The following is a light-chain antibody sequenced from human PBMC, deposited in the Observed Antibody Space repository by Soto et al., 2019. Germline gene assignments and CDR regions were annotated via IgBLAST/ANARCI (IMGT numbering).Light chain of an antibody. V-gene: IGKV1-8*01. CDR1: QGISSY. Sequence: AIRMTQSPSSLSASTGDRVTITCRASQGISSYLAWYQQKPGKAPKLLIYAASTLQSGVPSRFSGSGSGTDFTLTISCLQSEEFAAYYCQQLRSYPSTFGGGTKVDIK. J-gene: IGKJ4*01. CDR3: QQLRSYPST. CDR2: AAS.